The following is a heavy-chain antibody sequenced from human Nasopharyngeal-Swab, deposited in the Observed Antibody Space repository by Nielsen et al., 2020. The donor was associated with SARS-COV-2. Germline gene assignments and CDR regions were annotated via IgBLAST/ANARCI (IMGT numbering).Heavy chain of an antibody. CDR1: GSTFSSYA. J-gene: IGHJ4*02. CDR2: ISGSGGST. Sequence: GESLKISCAASGSTFSSYAMSWVRQAPGKGLEWVSAISGSGGSTYYADSVKGRFTISRDNSKNTLYLQMNSLRAEDTAVYYCAKVPLYYYDSSGPRDYWGQGTLVTVSS. V-gene: IGHV3-23*01. CDR3: AKVPLYYYDSSGPRDY. D-gene: IGHD3-22*01.